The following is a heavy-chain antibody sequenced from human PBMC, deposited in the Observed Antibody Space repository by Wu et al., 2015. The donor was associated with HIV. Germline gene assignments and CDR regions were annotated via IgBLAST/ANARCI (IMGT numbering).Heavy chain of an antibody. J-gene: IGHJ6*03. Sequence: QVQLVQSGAEVKKSGASVKASCEASGYTFLSYDINWVRQAAGQGLEWMGIINPSGGSTSYAQKFQGRVTMTRDTSTSTVYMELSSLRSEDTAVYYCAIPSRGDYYYYYYMDVWGKGTTVTVSS. D-gene: IGHD3-3*01. V-gene: IGHV1-46*03. CDR2: INPSGGST. CDR1: GYTFLSYD. CDR3: AIPSRGDYYYYYYMDV.